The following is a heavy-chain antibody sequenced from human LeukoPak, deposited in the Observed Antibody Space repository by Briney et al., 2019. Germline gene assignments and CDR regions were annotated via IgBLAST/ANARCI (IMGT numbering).Heavy chain of an antibody. CDR1: GGSISSYY. Sequence: SETLSLTCTVSGGSISSYYWSWIRQPPGKGLEWIGYIYYSGSTNYNPSLKSRVTISVDTSKNQFSLKLSSVTAADTAVYYCARDVTYCSSTSCSRSFDYWGQGTLVTVSS. V-gene: IGHV4-59*01. CDR3: ARDVTYCSSTSCSRSFDY. CDR2: IYYSGST. J-gene: IGHJ4*02. D-gene: IGHD2-2*01.